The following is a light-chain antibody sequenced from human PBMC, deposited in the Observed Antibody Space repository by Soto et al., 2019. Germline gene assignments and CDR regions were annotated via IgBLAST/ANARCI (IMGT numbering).Light chain of an antibody. V-gene: IGLV1-51*01. J-gene: IGLJ2*01. CDR3: GTWDSSLNGVV. CDR2: DNN. CDR1: SSNIENNY. Sequence: QSVLTQPPSVSAAPGQRVTISCSGSSSNIENNYVSWYQQLPGTAPKLLIFDNNKRPSEIPDRCSGSKSSTSATLGNTGLQTGDEADYHCGTWDSSLNGVVFGGGTKLTVL.